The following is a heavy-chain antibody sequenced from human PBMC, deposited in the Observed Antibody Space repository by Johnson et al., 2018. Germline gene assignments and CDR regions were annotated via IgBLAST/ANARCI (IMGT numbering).Heavy chain of an antibody. J-gene: IGHJ6*02. CDR1: GFTFSSYA. CDR3: ARDQVVTANPVHYYYGMDV. CDR2: IWYDGSNK. V-gene: IGHV3-33*08. D-gene: IGHD2-21*02. Sequence: VQLVESGGGVVQPGRSLRLSCAASGFTFSSYAMHWVRQAPGKGLEWVAVIWYDGSNKYYADSVKGRFTISRDNSKNTLYLQMNSLRAEDTAVYYCARDQVVTANPVHYYYGMDVWGQGTTVTVSS.